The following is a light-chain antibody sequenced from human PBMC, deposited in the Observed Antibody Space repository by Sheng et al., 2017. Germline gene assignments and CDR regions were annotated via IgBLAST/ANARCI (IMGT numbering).Light chain of an antibody. CDR1: QAISSY. CDR2: AAS. CDR3: QQSYSTLIT. Sequence: DLQLTQSPSFLSASVGDRVTITCRASQAISSYLAWYQQKPGKAPKLLIYAASTLQSGVPSRFSGSGSVTEFTLTISSLQPEDFATYYCQQSYSTLITFGQGTRLEIK. V-gene: IGKV1-9*01. J-gene: IGKJ5*01.